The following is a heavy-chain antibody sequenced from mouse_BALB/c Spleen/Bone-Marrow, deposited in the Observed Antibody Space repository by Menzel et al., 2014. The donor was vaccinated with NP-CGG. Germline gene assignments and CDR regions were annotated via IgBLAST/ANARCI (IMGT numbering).Heavy chain of an antibody. V-gene: IGHV1-80*01. Sequence: VNVVESGAELVRPGSSVKISCKASGYAFSSYWMNWVKQRPGQGLEWIGQIYPGAGDTNYNGKFKGKATLTADKSSSTAYMQPSSLTSEDSAVYFCARLDGYYPYYAMDYWGQGTSVTVSS. J-gene: IGHJ4*01. CDR2: IYPGAGDT. CDR1: GYAFSSYW. CDR3: ARLDGYYPYYAMDY. D-gene: IGHD2-3*01.